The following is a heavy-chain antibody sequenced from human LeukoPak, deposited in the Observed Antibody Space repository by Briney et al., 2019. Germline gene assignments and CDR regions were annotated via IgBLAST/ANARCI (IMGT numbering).Heavy chain of an antibody. CDR2: IYSNGST. D-gene: IGHD5-18*01. J-gene: IGHJ5*02. V-gene: IGHV4-59*01. Sequence: PSETLSLTCTASGGSISSYYWSWIRQPPGKGLEWIGYIYSNGSTNYNPSLKSRVTISVDTSNNQFSLKLSSVTAADTAVYYCARGHSYGYGWFDPWGQGTLVTVSS. CDR3: ARGHSYGYGWFDP. CDR1: GGSISSYY.